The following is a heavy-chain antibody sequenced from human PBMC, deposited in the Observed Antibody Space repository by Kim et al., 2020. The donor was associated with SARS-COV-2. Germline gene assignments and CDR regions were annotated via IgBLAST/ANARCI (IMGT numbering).Heavy chain of an antibody. Sequence: GGSLRLSCTTSGFTFTGYAMSWVRQAPGKGLEWVSSIDGSDGTTYYVDSVKGRFTISRDDSKSTLYLWMTSLRADDTAVYYFLKGGWGWIWDQWGLG. CDR3: LKGGWGWIWDQ. D-gene: IGHD2-2*03. V-gene: IGHV3-23*01. CDR1: GFTFTGYA. CDR2: IDGSDGTT. J-gene: IGHJ1*01.